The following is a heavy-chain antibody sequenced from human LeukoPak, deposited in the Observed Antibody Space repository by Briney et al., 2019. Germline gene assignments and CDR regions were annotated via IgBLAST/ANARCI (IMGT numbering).Heavy chain of an antibody. J-gene: IGHJ2*01. D-gene: IGHD4-17*01. CDR1: GFTVSSNY. CDR3: AKDPPRDGTVTTLNWYFDL. V-gene: IGHV3-23*01. CDR2: ISGSGGST. Sequence: PGGSLRLSCAASGFTVSSNYMSWVRQAPGKGLEWVSAISGSGGSTYYADSVKGRFTISRDNSKNTLYLQMNSLGAEDTAVYYCAKDPPRDGTVTTLNWYFDLWGRGTLVTVSS.